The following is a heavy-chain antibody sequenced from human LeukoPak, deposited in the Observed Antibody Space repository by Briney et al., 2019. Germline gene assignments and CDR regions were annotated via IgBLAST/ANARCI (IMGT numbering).Heavy chain of an antibody. J-gene: IGHJ4*02. CDR2: INSRGSTI. Sequence: GGSLRLSCVASGFNFIGHEMHWVRQAPGRGLEWVSYINSRGSTIYYGHSVKGRFTISRDNAENSLYLEMNSLRVEDTALYYCARGRSYRNFDYWGQGTLVTVSS. CDR1: GFNFIGHE. D-gene: IGHD3-10*01. V-gene: IGHV3-48*03. CDR3: ARGRSYRNFDY.